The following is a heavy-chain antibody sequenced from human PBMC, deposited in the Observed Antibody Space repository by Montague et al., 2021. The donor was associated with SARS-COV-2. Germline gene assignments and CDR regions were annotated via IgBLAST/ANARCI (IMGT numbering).Heavy chain of an antibody. CDR2: IYCSGRT. J-gene: IGHJ4*02. CDR1: GDSISTYY. Sequence: SETLSLTCTVSGDSISTYYWTWIRQPPGKGLEWIGYIYCSGRTNYNSSLKSRVTISVDTSKNQFSLKLSSVTAADTAVYYCARGFDLWGQGTLVTVSS. V-gene: IGHV4-59*01. CDR3: ARGFDL.